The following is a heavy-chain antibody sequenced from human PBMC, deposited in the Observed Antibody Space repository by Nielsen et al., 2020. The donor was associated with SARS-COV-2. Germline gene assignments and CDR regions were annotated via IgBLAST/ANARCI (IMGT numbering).Heavy chain of an antibody. J-gene: IGHJ6*02. CDR3: AKDENCSGGSCLDV. CDR1: GFTFSSYA. CDR2: ISGSGGST. V-gene: IGHV3-23*01. D-gene: IGHD2-15*01. Sequence: GGSLKLSCAASGFTFSSYAMSWVRQAPGKGLEWVSAISGSGGSTYYADSVKGRFTISRDNSKNTLYLQMNSLRAEDTAVYYCAKDENCSGGSCLDVWGQGTTVTVSS.